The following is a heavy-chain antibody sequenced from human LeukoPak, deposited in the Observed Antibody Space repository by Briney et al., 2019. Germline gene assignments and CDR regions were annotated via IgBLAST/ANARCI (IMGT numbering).Heavy chain of an antibody. D-gene: IGHD6-19*01. Sequence: GGSLRLSCAASGFTFSNSWMSWVRQAPGKGLEWVAVISYDGSNKYYADSVKGRFTISRDNSMNTLYLQMDSLRPEDTAVYYCARDQAIAVAAIIDYWGQGTLVTVSS. J-gene: IGHJ4*02. CDR3: ARDQAIAVAAIIDY. CDR1: GFTFSNSW. CDR2: ISYDGSNK. V-gene: IGHV3-30*03.